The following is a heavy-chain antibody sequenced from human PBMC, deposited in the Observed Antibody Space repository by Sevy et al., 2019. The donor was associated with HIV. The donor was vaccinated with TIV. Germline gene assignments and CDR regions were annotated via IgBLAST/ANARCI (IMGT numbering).Heavy chain of an antibody. CDR2: ISYDGDSK. J-gene: IGHJ4*02. CDR3: AKESVSWYLDF. Sequence: GGSLRLSCAASGFTFSTYGMHWVRQAPGKGLDWVALISYDGDSKNYADSVKGRFTISRDNSKNTVYLHMNSLRSEDTAVYYCAKESVSWYLDFWGQGTLVTVSS. D-gene: IGHD6-13*01. CDR1: GFTFSTYG. V-gene: IGHV3-30*18.